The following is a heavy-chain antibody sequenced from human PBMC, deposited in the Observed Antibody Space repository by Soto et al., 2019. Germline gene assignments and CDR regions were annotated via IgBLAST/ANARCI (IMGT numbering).Heavy chain of an antibody. J-gene: IGHJ4*02. CDR3: AKVGLFDGNKPITFEF. D-gene: IGHD3-10*01. CDR1: GFSFSSYW. CDR2: INQDATRQ. Sequence: LRLSCAASGFSFSSYWMSWGRQAPGRGLEWVANINQDATRQSYVDSVEGRFSISRDNAKNSLYLQMNSLRVEDTAVYYCAKVGLFDGNKPITFEFWGQGTLVTVSS. V-gene: IGHV3-7*03.